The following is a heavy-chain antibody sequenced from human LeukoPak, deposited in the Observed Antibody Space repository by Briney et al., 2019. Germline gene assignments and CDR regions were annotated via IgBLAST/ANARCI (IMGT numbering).Heavy chain of an antibody. J-gene: IGHJ6*03. CDR1: GGSINNNNYY. Sequence: PSETLSLTCTVSGGSINNNNYYWGWIRQPPGKGLEWIGSIYYSGSTYYNPSLKSRVTISVDTSKNQFSLKLSSVTAADTAVYYCARDGGYSNPFYYYYYYMDVWGKGTTVTVS. CDR3: ARDGGYSNPFYYYYYYMDV. CDR2: IYYSGST. V-gene: IGHV4-39*07. D-gene: IGHD4-11*01.